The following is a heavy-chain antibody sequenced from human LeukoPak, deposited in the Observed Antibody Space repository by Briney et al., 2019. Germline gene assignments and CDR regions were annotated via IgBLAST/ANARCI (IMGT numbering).Heavy chain of an antibody. CDR3: ASIHHYGDYDSSYYYYYYMDV. J-gene: IGHJ6*03. Sequence: GGSLRLSCAASGFTFSSYSMNWVRQAPGKGLEWVSSISSSSSYIYYADSVKGRFTISRDNAKNSLYLQMNSLRAEDTAVYYCASIHHYGDYDSSYYYYYYMDVWGKGTTVTVSS. D-gene: IGHD4-17*01. CDR1: GFTFSSYS. CDR2: ISSSSSYI. V-gene: IGHV3-21*01.